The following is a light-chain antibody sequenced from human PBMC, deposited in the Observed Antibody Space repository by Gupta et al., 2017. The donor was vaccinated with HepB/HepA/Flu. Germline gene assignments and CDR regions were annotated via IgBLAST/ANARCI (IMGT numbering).Light chain of an antibody. CDR2: GTS. J-gene: IGKJ4*01. V-gene: IGKV3-15*01. CDR3: QQYNTWPPLT. CDR1: QSVSSN. Sequence: EIVMTQSPATLSVPPGGRATLSCRASQSVSSNLAWYQQKPGQAPRLLIYGTSTRATDIPARFSGSGSGTEFTLTTSIRQSEDFAVYYCQQYNTWPPLTFRGWSNVEI.